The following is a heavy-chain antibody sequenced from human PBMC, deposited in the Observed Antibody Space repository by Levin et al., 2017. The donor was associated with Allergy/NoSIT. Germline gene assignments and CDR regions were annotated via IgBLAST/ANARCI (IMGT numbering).Heavy chain of an antibody. CDR2: ISYDGGNK. D-gene: IGHD1-26*01. CDR1: GFTFGSYA. Sequence: GGSLRLSCAASGFTFGSYAMHWVRQAPGKGLEWVAIISYDGGNKYYADSVKGRFTISRDNSKNTLYLQMNSLRAEDTAVYYCARDPSGSYYEYYFDYWGQGTLVTVSS. CDR3: ARDPSGSYYEYYFDY. V-gene: IGHV3-30*04. J-gene: IGHJ4*02.